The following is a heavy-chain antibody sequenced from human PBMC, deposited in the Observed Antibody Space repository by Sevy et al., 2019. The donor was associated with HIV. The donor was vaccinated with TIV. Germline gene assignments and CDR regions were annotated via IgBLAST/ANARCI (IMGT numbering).Heavy chain of an antibody. J-gene: IGHJ4*02. Sequence: GGSLRLSCAASGFTFSSYWMSWVRQAPGKGLEWVANIKQDGSEKYYVDSVKGRFTISRDNAKNSLYLQMNSLRAEATAVYYCARLIDIVVVPAAPTAVVVAASYFDYWGQGTLVTVSS. CDR2: IKQDGSEK. D-gene: IGHD2-2*01. CDR3: ARLIDIVVVPAAPTAVVVAASYFDY. CDR1: GFTFSSYW. V-gene: IGHV3-7*01.